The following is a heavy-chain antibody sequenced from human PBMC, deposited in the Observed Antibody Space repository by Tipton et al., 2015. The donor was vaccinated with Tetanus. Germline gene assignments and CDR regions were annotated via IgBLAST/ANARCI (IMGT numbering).Heavy chain of an antibody. CDR2: INSDGTST. Sequence: SLRLSCAASGFTFSSYWMHWVRQAPGKGLVWVSRINSDGTSTSYADSVKGRFTISRDNAKNTLYLQMNSLRAEDTAVYYCARDSRVLGPWFYWGQGTLVTVSS. D-gene: IGHD3-16*01. CDR1: GFTFSSYW. V-gene: IGHV3-74*01. J-gene: IGHJ4*02. CDR3: ARDSRVLGPWFY.